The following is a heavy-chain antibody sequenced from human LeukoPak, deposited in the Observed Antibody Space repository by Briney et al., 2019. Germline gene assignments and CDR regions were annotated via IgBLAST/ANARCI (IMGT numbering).Heavy chain of an antibody. Sequence: PSEILSLTCAVYGGSFSGYYWNWIRQPPGKGLEWIGEINHSGSTNYNPSLKSRVTISVDTSKNQFSLKLSSVTAADTAVYYCARGESRLEWYPLRWFDPWGQGTLVTVSS. CDR1: GGSFSGYY. CDR2: INHSGST. D-gene: IGHD3-3*01. CDR3: ARGESRLEWYPLRWFDP. J-gene: IGHJ5*02. V-gene: IGHV4-34*01.